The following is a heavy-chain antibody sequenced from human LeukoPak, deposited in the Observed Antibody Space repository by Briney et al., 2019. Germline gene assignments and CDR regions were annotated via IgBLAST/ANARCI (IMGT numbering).Heavy chain of an antibody. CDR3: AKDLYYYMDV. CDR1: VFTFSSYA. Sequence: GGSLILSCAASVFTFSSYAMSGVRQAPGKGLEWVSAISGSGGSTYYADSVKGRFTISRDNSKNTMYLQMNSLRAEDTAVYYCAKDLYYYMDVWGKGTTVTVSS. J-gene: IGHJ6*03. CDR2: ISGSGGST. V-gene: IGHV3-23*01.